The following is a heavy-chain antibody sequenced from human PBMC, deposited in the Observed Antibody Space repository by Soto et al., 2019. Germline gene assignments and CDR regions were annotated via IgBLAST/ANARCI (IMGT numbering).Heavy chain of an antibody. J-gene: IGHJ4*02. V-gene: IGHV4-4*07. Sequence: SETLSLTCTVSGGSISSYRWSWIRQPAGKGLEWIGRLNTYGNTHYNPSLKSRVTVSVDTSRNQFFLTLRSVTAADSAVYHCAKAGSYSGSSGRVDYWGQGILVTVSS. CDR3: AKAGSYSGSSGRVDY. CDR1: GGSISSYR. D-gene: IGHD1-26*01. CDR2: LNTYGNT.